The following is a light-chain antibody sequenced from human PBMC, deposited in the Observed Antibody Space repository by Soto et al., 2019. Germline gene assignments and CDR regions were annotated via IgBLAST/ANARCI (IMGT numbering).Light chain of an antibody. CDR3: QLCVTGIVV. Sequence: QPVLTQSPSASASLGASVKLTCTLSSGHSSYAIAWHQQQPEKGPRYLMKLNSDGSHSKGDGIPVRLSGSSSGAVRYVTSSMIQSQDAAGYYCQLCVTGIVVVVGGTRLT. CDR1: SGHSSYA. V-gene: IGLV4-69*01. J-gene: IGLJ2*01. CDR2: LNSDGSH.